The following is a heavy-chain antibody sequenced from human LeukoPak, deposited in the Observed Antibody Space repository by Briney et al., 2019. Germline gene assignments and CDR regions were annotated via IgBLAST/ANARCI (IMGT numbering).Heavy chain of an antibody. CDR3: ARGADGVSSNSRGWFDP. V-gene: IGHV3-21*01. CDR2: TSTSSSYI. J-gene: IGHJ5*02. CDR1: GFTFNRYN. D-gene: IGHD2-15*01. Sequence: GGSLRLSCAASGFTFNRYNMNWVRQAPGKGLEWVSSTSTSSSYIYYADSVRGRFTISRDNAKNSLYLQMNSLRAEDTAVYSCARGADGVSSNSRGWFDPWGQGTLVTVSS.